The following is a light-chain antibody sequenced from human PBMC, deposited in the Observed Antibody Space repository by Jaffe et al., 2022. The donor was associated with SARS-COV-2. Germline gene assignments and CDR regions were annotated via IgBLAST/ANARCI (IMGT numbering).Light chain of an antibody. Sequence: EIVLTQSPATLSLSPGERATLSCRASQSLDIYLAWYQQKPGQTPRLLIYDASNRATGIPARFSGSGSGTDFTLTISSLEPEDFAVYYCQQRRSWPITFGQGTRLEIK. CDR2: DAS. V-gene: IGKV3-11*01. J-gene: IGKJ5*01. CDR1: QSLDIY. CDR3: QQRRSWPIT.